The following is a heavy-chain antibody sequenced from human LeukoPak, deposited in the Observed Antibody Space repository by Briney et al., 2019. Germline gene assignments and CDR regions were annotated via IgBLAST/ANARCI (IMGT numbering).Heavy chain of an antibody. D-gene: IGHD5-24*01. J-gene: IGHJ4*02. CDR2: IHHSGST. CDR1: GGSIVSSTFY. CDR3: ARENWRDGYVGSK. V-gene: IGHV4-39*07. Sequence: PSETLSLTCSVSGGSIVSSTFYWGWVRQPPGKGLEWIGIIHHSGSTYYNSSLKSHVTISVDTSKNTLSLKLNSVTAADTAVYYCARENWRDGYVGSKWGQGTLVTVSS.